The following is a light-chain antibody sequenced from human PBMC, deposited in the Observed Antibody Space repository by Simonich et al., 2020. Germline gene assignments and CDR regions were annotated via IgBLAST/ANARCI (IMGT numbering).Light chain of an antibody. J-gene: IGLJ3*02. CDR1: SSDVGGYNY. CDR3: SSYAGSNLWV. V-gene: IGLV2-8*01. Sequence: QSALTQPASVSGSPGQSITISCTGTSSDVGGYNYVSWYQQHPGKAPKLMIYEVSSRPAGVPDRFSGSKSGNTASLTVSGLQAEDEADYYCSSYAGSNLWVFGGGTKLTVL. CDR2: EVS.